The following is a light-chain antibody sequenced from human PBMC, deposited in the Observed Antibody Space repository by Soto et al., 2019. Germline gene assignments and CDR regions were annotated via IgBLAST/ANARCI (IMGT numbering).Light chain of an antibody. V-gene: IGKV1-5*03. J-gene: IGKJ4*01. CDR1: QSIVSW. CDR2: KAS. CDR3: QHYNTYPLT. Sequence: DIQMTQSPSTLSASVGDRVTITCRASQSIVSWLAWYQQKPGKAPKLLIYKASTLQGGVPSRFSGRGSGTEFTLTISSLQPDDFATYYCQHYNTYPLTFGGGTKVDIK.